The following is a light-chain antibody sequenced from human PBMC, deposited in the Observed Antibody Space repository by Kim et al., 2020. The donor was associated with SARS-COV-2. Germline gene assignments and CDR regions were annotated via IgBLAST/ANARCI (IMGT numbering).Light chain of an antibody. CDR3: QSYDSSLSGWV. Sequence: QRVTISCTGSSSNIGAGYDVHWYQQLPGPAPKLLIYGNSHRPSGVPDRFSGSKSGTSASLAITGLQAEDEADYYCQSYDSSLSGWVFGGGTKLTVL. CDR1: SSNIGAGYD. V-gene: IGLV1-40*01. J-gene: IGLJ3*02. CDR2: GNS.